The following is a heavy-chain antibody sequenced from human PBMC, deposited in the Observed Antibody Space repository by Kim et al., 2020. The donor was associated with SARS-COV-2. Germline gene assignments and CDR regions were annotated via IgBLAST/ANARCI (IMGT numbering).Heavy chain of an antibody. J-gene: IGHJ5*01. CDR1: GDTFSKFG. CDR3: ARDLTGELKNWLDS. Sequence: SVKVSCKVSGDTFSKFGISWVRQAPGQGLEWMGGIIPVFGSANYAQKFQGRVTITADESTTTAYMELRGLSSEDTAAYYCARDLTGELKNWLDSWGQGT. CDR2: IIPVFGSA. D-gene: IGHD1-26*01. V-gene: IGHV1-69*13.